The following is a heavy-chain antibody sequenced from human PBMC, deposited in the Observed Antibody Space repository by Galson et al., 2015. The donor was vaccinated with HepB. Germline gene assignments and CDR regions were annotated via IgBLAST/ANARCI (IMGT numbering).Heavy chain of an antibody. Sequence: SLRLSCAASEFTFSSYWMNWVRQAPGKGLEWVANINPDGSEKYYVASLKGRFTISRDNAKNSLYLQMDSLRAEDTAVYYCARRISLVRGIITKPDYYYGMDVWGQG. J-gene: IGHJ6*02. CDR3: ARRISLVRGIITKPDYYYGMDV. CDR2: INPDGSEK. V-gene: IGHV3-7*03. CDR1: EFTFSSYW. D-gene: IGHD3-10*01.